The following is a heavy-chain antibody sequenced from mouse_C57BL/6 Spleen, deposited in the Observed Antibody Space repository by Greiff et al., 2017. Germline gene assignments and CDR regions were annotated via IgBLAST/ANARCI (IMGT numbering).Heavy chain of an antibody. CDR3: ARSYYGNYGDY. Sequence: VQLKQPGAELVRPGSSVKLSCKASGYTFTSYWMHWVKQRPIQGLEWIGNIDPSDSETHYNQKFKDKATLTVDKSSSTAYMQLSSLTSEDSAVYYCARSYYGNYGDYWGQGTTLTVSS. J-gene: IGHJ2*01. CDR1: GYTFTSYW. V-gene: IGHV1-52*01. CDR2: IDPSDSET. D-gene: IGHD2-1*01.